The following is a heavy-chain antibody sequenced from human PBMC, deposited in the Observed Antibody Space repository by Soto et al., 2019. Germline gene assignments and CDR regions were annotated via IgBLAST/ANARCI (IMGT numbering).Heavy chain of an antibody. CDR2: IYWDDDK. V-gene: IGHV2-5*02. CDR3: GHMDTTVTRR. J-gene: IGHJ4*02. Sequence: QITLKESGPTLVKPTQTLTLTCTFSGFSLSTSGVGVGWIRQPPGKALEWLALIYWDDDKGYSPSLKSRLTLTKDNSKNPGGLKKTNMDPVDTATYYCGHMDTTVTRRWGQGILVTVSS. D-gene: IGHD4-17*01. CDR1: GFSLSTSGVG.